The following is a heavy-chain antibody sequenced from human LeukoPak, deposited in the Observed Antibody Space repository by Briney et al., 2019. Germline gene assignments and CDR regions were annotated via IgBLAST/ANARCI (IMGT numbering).Heavy chain of an antibody. CDR3: ARGLDGNNGY. J-gene: IGHJ4*02. V-gene: IGHV3-66*01. CDR1: GXTVSNNY. D-gene: IGHD5-24*01. CDR2: IYSGGAT. Sequence: TGGSLRLSCAASGXTVSNNYMTWVRQAPGKGLEWVSVIYSGGATYYADSVKGRFTISRDNSKNTLYLQMNSLGAEDTAVYYCARGLDGNNGYWGQGTLVTVSS.